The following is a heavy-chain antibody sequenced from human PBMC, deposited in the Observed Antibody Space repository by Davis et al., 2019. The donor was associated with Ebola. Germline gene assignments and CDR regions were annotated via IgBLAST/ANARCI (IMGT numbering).Heavy chain of an antibody. CDR2: ISAYNGNT. V-gene: IGHV1-18*01. Sequence: SVKVSCKASGYTFTSYGITWVRQAPGQGLECMGWISAYNGNTNYAQKVQGRVTMTTDTSTSTAYMELRSLRSDDTAVYYCARDGPDYYGLDVWGQGTAVTVSS. J-gene: IGHJ6*02. CDR1: GYTFTSYG. CDR3: ARDGPDYYGLDV.